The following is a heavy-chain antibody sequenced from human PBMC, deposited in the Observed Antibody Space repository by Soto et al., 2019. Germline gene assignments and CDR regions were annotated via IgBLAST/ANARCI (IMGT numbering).Heavy chain of an antibody. Sequence: PGGSLRLSCAASGFTFSSYNMNWVRQAPGKGLEWISYISSSGHTIYYRDSVKGRFTISRDNGKNSLYLQLNSLRVEDTAVYYCARDFTYYYASPESFDFWGQGTLVTVSS. CDR3: ARDFTYYYASPESFDF. CDR2: ISSSGHTI. CDR1: GFTFSSYN. J-gene: IGHJ4*02. V-gene: IGHV3-48*01. D-gene: IGHD3-10*01.